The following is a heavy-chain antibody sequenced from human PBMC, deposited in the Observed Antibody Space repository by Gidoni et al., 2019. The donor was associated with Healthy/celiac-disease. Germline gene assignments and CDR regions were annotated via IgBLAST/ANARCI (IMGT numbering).Heavy chain of an antibody. V-gene: IGHV3-48*01. CDR2: ISSSSSTI. J-gene: IGHJ3*01. CDR3: ASPFYDSRGYYSLL. Sequence: EVQLVESGGGLVQPGGSLRLSCAASGFIFSSYSMNWVRQAPGKGLEWVSYISSSSSTIYYADSVKGRFTISRDNAKNSLYLQMNSLRAEDTAVYYCASPFYDSRGYYSLLWGQGTMVTVSS. CDR1: GFIFSSYS. D-gene: IGHD3-22*01.